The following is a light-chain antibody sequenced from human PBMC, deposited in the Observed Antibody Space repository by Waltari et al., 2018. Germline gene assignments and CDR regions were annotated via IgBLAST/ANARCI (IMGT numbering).Light chain of an antibody. V-gene: IGKV3-11*01. CDR2: DAS. CDR3: QQRSNWPLT. CDR1: QTVNNV. Sequence: LTQFPVPLFLSSGAGAAFPCRASQTVNNVLAWYQHKPGHAPRPLIYDASKMTNDIPSRFSGGGSGTDFTLTISSLEPEDFAVYYCQQRSNWPLTFGGGTRVEIK. J-gene: IGKJ4*01.